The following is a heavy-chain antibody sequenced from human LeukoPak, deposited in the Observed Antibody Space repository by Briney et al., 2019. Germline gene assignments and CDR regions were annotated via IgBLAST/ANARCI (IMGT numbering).Heavy chain of an antibody. Sequence: GGSLRLSCAASGYTFSRYAMTWVRQAPGKGLEWVSSISGSGGSTYYADSVKGRFTVSRDNSKNMLYLQMSSLRAEDTAVYYCAKMNGYFEYWGQGALVPVSS. J-gene: IGHJ4*02. CDR1: GYTFSRYA. CDR2: ISGSGGST. CDR3: AKMNGYFEY. V-gene: IGHV3-23*01. D-gene: IGHD1-1*01.